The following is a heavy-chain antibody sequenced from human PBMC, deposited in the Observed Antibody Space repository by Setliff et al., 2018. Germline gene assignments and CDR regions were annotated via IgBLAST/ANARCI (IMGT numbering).Heavy chain of an antibody. V-gene: IGHV4-34*10. CDR2: INHYGSS. J-gene: IGHJ5*02. CDR3: AKVITVFGVVIMENWFDP. D-gene: IGHD3-3*01. CDR1: GGSFSNYY. Sequence: SETLSLTCTVYGGSFSNYYWSWIRQPPGKGLEWIGEINHYGSSNYNPSLKSRITMLVDTSKNQFSLKLSSVTAADTAVYYCAKVITVFGVVIMENWFDPWGQGTLVTVSP.